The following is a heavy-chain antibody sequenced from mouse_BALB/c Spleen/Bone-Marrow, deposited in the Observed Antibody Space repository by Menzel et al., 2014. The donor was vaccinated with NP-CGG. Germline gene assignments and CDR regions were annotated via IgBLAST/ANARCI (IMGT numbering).Heavy chain of an antibody. CDR1: GFNIKDTY. V-gene: IGHV14-3*02. CDR3: AYGSSYDYFDY. J-gene: IGHJ2*01. D-gene: IGHD1-1*01. Sequence: EVQLQHSGAELVKPGASVKLSCTASGFNIKDTYMHWVKQRPEQGLEWIGRIDPANGNTKYDPKFQGKATITADTSSNTPYLQLSSLTSEDTAVYYCAYGSSYDYFDYWGQGTTLTVSS. CDR2: IDPANGNT.